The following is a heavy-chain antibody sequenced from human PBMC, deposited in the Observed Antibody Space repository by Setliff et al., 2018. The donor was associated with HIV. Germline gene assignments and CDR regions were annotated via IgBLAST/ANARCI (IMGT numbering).Heavy chain of an antibody. Sequence: PGESLKISCKGSGYSFTSYWIGWVRQMPGKGLELMGIIYPDDSDTRYSPSFEAQVTISADKSITTAYLQWSSLQASDTATYFCARRDRYSYGTGAFDFWGQGTLVTVSS. CDR3: ARRDRYSYGTGAFDF. D-gene: IGHD5-12*01. CDR1: GYSFTSYW. J-gene: IGHJ4*02. CDR2: IYPDDSDT. V-gene: IGHV5-51*01.